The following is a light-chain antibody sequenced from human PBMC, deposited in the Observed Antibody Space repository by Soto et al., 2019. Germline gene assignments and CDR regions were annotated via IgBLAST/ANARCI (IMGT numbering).Light chain of an antibody. CDR3: QSYDNTLKFCV. J-gene: IGLJ1*01. Sequence: QSELTQPPSVSGAPGQRVIISCTGGSSNIGADYEVHWYQQLPGTAPKLLIYGNTNRPSGVPDRFSGSKSGSSASLAITGLQAEDEAEYYCQSYDNTLKFCVFGTGTKLTVL. CDR2: GNT. V-gene: IGLV1-40*01. CDR1: SSNIGADYE.